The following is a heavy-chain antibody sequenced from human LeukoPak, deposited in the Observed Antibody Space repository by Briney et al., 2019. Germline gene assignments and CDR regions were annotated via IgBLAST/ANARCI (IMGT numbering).Heavy chain of an antibody. CDR2: IYYSGST. D-gene: IGHD3-22*01. Sequence: RPSETLSLTCTVSGGSISSYYWSWIRQPPGKGLEWIGYIYYSGSTNYNPSLKSRVTISVDTSKNQFSLKLSSVTAADTAVYYCARTYYYDSSGYIGAFGIWGQGTMVTVSS. J-gene: IGHJ3*02. V-gene: IGHV4-59*01. CDR1: GGSISSYY. CDR3: ARTYYYDSSGYIGAFGI.